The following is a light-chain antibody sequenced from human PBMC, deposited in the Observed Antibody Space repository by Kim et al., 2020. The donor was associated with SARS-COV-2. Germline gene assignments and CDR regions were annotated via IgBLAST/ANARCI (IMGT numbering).Light chain of an antibody. J-gene: IGLJ2*01. Sequence: VALGPTVRITCQGDVLRSYYATWYQQKPGQAPILVIYGKNNRPSGIPNRFSGSSSGNTASLTISGTQAGDEADYYCNSRDSNDNVVFGGGTQLTVL. CDR1: VLRSYY. V-gene: IGLV3-19*01. CDR2: GKN. CDR3: NSRDSNDNVV.